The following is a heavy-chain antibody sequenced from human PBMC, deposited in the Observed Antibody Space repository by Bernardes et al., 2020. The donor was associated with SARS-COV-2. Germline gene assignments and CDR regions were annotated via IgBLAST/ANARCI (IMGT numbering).Heavy chain of an antibody. CDR3: AKERELLWFGEFRDAFDI. Sequence: GGSLRLSCAASGFTFSSYAMSWVRQAPGKGLEWVSAISGSGGSTYYADSVKGRFTISRDNSKNTLYLQMNSLRAEDTAVYYCAKERELLWFGEFRDAFDIWGQGTMVTVSS. J-gene: IGHJ3*02. CDR2: ISGSGGST. D-gene: IGHD3-10*01. V-gene: IGHV3-23*01. CDR1: GFTFSSYA.